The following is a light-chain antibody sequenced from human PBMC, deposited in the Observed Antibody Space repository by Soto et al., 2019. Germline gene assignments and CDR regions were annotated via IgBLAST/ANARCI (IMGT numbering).Light chain of an antibody. Sequence: DIQLTQSPSFLSASVGDRVTITCRASQGISSYLAWYQQQPGKAPKLLIYAASTLQSGVPSRFSGSGSGTEFTLTISSLQPVDFATYYCQQVKSYPLLTFGGGTKVEIK. CDR1: QGISSY. J-gene: IGKJ4*01. V-gene: IGKV1-9*01. CDR2: AAS. CDR3: QQVKSYPLLT.